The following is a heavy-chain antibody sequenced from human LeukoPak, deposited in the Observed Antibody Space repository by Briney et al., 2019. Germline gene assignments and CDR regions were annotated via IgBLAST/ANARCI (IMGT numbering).Heavy chain of an antibody. Sequence: PSETLSLTCGVSGGAFSDYYWSWIRQAPGKGLEWIGEMIQSGSSNYNPSLRSRVTISGDTSRNQFSLKLNSLTAADTAVYYCARGNIVATILGGLHGTTAFDFWGQGILDTVSS. J-gene: IGHJ4*02. CDR1: GGAFSDYY. V-gene: IGHV4-34*01. CDR3: ARGNIVATILGGLHGTTAFDF. D-gene: IGHD5-12*01. CDR2: MIQSGSS.